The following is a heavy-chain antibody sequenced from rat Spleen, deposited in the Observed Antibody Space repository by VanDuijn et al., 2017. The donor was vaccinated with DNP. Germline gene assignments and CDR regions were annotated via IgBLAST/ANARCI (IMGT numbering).Heavy chain of an antibody. CDR3: ATEEDGYNSNWFAY. V-gene: IGHV5-27*01. J-gene: IGHJ3*01. D-gene: IGHD1-9*01. CDR1: GFTFSNYY. Sequence: EVLLVESGGGLVQPGRSLKLSCAASGFTFSNYYMAWVRQAPTKGLEWVASISPSGGSTYYPDSVKGRFTISRDNAKSTQYLQMDSLRSEDTATYYCATEEDGYNSNWFAYWGQGTLVTVSS. CDR2: ISPSGGST.